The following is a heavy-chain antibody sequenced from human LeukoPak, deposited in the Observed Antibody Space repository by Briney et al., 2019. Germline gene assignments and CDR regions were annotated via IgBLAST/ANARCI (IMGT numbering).Heavy chain of an antibody. CDR1: GFIVSAYA. CDR3: ATYTHWVAGDV. D-gene: IGHD3-16*01. J-gene: IGHJ6*02. Sequence: GGSLRLPCAASGFIVSAYAMSWVRQAPGKGLEWVANMNQDGSEKDYVDSVKGRFTISRDNARNSLYLQMGSLRAEDTAVYYCATYTHWVAGDVWGQGTTVTVSS. V-gene: IGHV3-7*01. CDR2: MNQDGSEK.